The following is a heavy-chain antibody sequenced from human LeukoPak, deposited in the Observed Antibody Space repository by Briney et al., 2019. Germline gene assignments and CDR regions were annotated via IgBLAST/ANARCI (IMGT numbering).Heavy chain of an antibody. CDR1: GGTFSTYV. CDR2: IIPVFGTA. CDR3: AINQAGYCGGGSCYRHEFYYMDV. V-gene: IGHV1-69*06. J-gene: IGHJ6*03. Sequence: ASVKVSCKASGGTFSTYVISWVRQAPGQGLEWMGGIIPVFGTANYAEKFQDRVTITADKSTSTAYMERSSLRSEDTAMYYCAINQAGYCGGGSCYRHEFYYMDVWGKGTSVTVSS. D-gene: IGHD2-15*01.